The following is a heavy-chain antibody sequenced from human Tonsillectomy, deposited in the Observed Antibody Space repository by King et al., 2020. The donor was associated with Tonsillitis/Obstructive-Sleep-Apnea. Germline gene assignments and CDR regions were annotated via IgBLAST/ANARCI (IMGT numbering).Heavy chain of an antibody. Sequence: VKLVESGGGLVKPGGSLRLSCAASGFTFSSYSMNWVRQAPGKGLEWVSSISSSSSYIYYADSVKGRFTISRDNAKNSLYLQMNSLRAEDTAVYYCARRRGYSDNNFDYWGQGTLVTVSS. CDR3: ARRRGYSDNNFDY. J-gene: IGHJ4*02. CDR2: ISSSSSYI. CDR1: GFTFSSYS. V-gene: IGHV3-21*01. D-gene: IGHD3-22*01.